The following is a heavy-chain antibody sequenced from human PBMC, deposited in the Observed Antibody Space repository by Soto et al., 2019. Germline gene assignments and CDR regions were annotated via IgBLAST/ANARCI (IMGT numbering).Heavy chain of an antibody. CDR2: ISGSGGST. Sequence: EVQLLESGGGLVQPGGSLRLSCAASGFTFSSYAMSWVRQAPGKGLEWVSAISGSGGSTYYADSVKGRFTISRDNSKNTLYLQMNSLIAEDTAVYYCAKDRSSGWYPYYFDYWGQGTLVTVSS. V-gene: IGHV3-23*01. CDR1: GFTFSSYA. D-gene: IGHD6-19*01. CDR3: AKDRSSGWYPYYFDY. J-gene: IGHJ4*02.